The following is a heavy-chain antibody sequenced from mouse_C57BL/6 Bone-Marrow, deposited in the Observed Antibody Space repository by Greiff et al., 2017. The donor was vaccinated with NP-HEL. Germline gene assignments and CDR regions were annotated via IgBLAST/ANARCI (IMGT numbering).Heavy chain of an antibody. CDR2: IYPGDGDT. CDR1: GYAFSSSW. Sequence: QVQLQQSGPELVKPGASVKISCKASGYAFSSSWMNWVKQRPGKGLEWIGRIYPGDGDTNYNGKFKGKATLTADKSSSTAYMQLSSLTSEDSAVYFCASSSDYGSSSFDYWGQGTTLTVSS. CDR3: ASSSDYGSSSFDY. J-gene: IGHJ2*01. V-gene: IGHV1-82*01. D-gene: IGHD1-1*01.